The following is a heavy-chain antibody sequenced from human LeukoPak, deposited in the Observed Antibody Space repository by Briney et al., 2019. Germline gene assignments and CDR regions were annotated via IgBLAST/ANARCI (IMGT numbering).Heavy chain of an antibody. J-gene: IGHJ4*02. V-gene: IGHV1-69*05. CDR2: IIPIFGTA. D-gene: IGHD3-3*01. Sequence: ASVKVSCKASGGTFSSYAISWVRQAPGQGLEWMGRIIPIFGTANHAQKFQGRVTITTDESTSTAYMELSSLRSEDTAVYYCARDHSDFWSGFGFWGQGTLVTVSS. CDR3: ARDHSDFWSGFGF. CDR1: GGTFSSYA.